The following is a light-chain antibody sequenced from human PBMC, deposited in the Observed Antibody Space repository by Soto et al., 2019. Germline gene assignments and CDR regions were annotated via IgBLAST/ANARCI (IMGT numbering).Light chain of an antibody. J-gene: IGKJ3*01. CDR3: QQYYSTPFT. CDR1: QSVLYSSNNKNY. CDR2: WAS. V-gene: IGKV4-1*01. Sequence: DIVMTQSPDSLAVSLGERATINCKSSQSVLYSSNNKNYLAWYQQKPGQPPKLLIYWASTRESWVPDRFSGSGSGPDFTLTISSVRAEDEAVYYCQQYYSTPFTFGPGTNVDI.